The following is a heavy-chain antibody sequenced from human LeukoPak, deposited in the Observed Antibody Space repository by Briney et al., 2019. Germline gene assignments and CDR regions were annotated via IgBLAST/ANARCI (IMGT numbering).Heavy chain of an antibody. J-gene: IGHJ4*02. CDR1: GYTFTGYY. Sequence: GASVKVSCKASGYTFTGYYMHWVRQAPGQGLEWMGWINPNSGGTNYAQKFQGRVTMTRDMSISTAYMELSRLRSDDTAVYYCAKGATIFGVALYYFDYWGQGTLVTVSS. D-gene: IGHD3-3*01. CDR3: AKGATIFGVALYYFDY. V-gene: IGHV1-2*02. CDR2: INPNSGGT.